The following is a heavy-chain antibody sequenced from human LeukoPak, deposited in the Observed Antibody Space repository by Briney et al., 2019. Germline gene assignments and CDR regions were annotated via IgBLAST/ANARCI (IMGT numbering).Heavy chain of an antibody. Sequence: ASVKVSCKASGYTFTGYYMHWVRQAPGQGLEWMGIINPSGGSTSYAQKFQGRVTMTRDMSTSTVYMELSSLRSEDTAVYYCAREVTVHYYYYYMDVWGKGTTVTVSS. CDR2: INPSGGST. J-gene: IGHJ6*03. CDR1: GYTFTGYY. CDR3: AREVTVHYYYYYMDV. D-gene: IGHD2-21*02. V-gene: IGHV1-46*01.